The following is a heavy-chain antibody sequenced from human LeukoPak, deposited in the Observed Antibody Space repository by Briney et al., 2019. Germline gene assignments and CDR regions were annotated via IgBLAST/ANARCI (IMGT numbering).Heavy chain of an antibody. J-gene: IGHJ3*02. CDR3: ARDRPHYGPDAFDI. CDR2: ISAYNGNT. CDR1: GYTFTSYG. D-gene: IGHD4-17*01. V-gene: IGHV1-18*01. Sequence: ASVKVSCKASGYTFTSYGISWARQAPGQGLGWMGWISAYNGNTNYAQKRQGRVTMTTDKSTSTAYMNLRSLRSDDTAVYYCARDRPHYGPDAFDIWGQGTMVTVSS.